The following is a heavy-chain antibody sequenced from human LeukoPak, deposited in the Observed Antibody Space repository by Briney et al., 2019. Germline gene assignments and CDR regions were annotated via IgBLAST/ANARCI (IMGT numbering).Heavy chain of an antibody. Sequence: GGSLRLSCAASGFTVSSNYMSWVRQAPGKGLEWVAFIRYDGSNKYYTDSVKGRFTISRDNSKNTLYLQMNSLRAEDTAVYYCAKGRGWEASYYYYYMDVWGKGTTVTISS. V-gene: IGHV3-30*02. CDR3: AKGRGWEASYYYYYMDV. J-gene: IGHJ6*03. CDR1: GFTVSSNY. D-gene: IGHD1-26*01. CDR2: IRYDGSNK.